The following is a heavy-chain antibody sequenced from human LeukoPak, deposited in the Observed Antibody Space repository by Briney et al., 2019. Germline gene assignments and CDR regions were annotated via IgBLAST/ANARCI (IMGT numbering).Heavy chain of an antibody. Sequence: GGSLRLSCVASGFPFSSYWMTWVRQAPGKGLEWVANIKQDGSKKSYVDSVKGRFTISRDNAKNSLYLQMNSLRAEDTAVYYCAKDGDIVVVPAEHDYYFDYWGQGTLVTVSS. CDR1: GFPFSSYW. V-gene: IGHV3-7*01. D-gene: IGHD2-2*01. CDR2: IKQDGSKK. CDR3: AKDGDIVVVPAEHDYYFDY. J-gene: IGHJ4*02.